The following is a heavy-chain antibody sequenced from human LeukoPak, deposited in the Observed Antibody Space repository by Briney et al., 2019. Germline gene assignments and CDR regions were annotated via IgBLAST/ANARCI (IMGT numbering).Heavy chain of an antibody. V-gene: IGHV3-23*01. J-gene: IGHJ4*02. CDR2: IGGVRDNI. CDR1: GFAFNTYA. CDR3: AQYLQRGGEP. D-gene: IGHD2-2*02. Sequence: KPGGSLRLSCAASGFAFNTYAMNWVRQAPGKGLEWVSFIGGVRDNIPHAASVEGRFHISRDNSSNTLYLQSNSLRVVDMAVYYCAQYLQRGGEPWGQGTLVTVSS.